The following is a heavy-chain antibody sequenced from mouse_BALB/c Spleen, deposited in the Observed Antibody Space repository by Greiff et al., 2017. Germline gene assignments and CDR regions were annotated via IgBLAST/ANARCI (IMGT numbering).Heavy chain of an antibody. CDR2: ISYDGSN. D-gene: IGHD2-3*01. Sequence: ESGPGLVKPSQSLSLTCSVTGYSITSGYYWNWIRQFPGNKLEWMGYISYDGSNNYNPSLKNRISITRDTSKNQFFLKLNSVTTEDTATYYCAREGDGYYDYFDYWGQGTTLTVSS. CDR3: AREGDGYYDYFDY. V-gene: IGHV3-6*02. J-gene: IGHJ2*01. CDR1: GYSITSGYY.